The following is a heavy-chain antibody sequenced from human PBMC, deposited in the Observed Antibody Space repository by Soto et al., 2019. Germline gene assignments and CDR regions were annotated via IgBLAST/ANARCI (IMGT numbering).Heavy chain of an antibody. Sequence: QVQLVESGGGVVQPGRSLRLSCAASGFTFSSYGMHWVRQAPGKGLEWVAVISYDGSEKYYAVSVKGRFTISRDNSKNTLYLQMNSMRAEVTAVYYCAKGAVTTSLYYFDCWGEGALVPVTS. CDR3: AKGAVTTSLYYFDC. V-gene: IGHV3-30*18. CDR1: GFTFSSYG. D-gene: IGHD4-17*01. J-gene: IGHJ4*02. CDR2: ISYDGSEK.